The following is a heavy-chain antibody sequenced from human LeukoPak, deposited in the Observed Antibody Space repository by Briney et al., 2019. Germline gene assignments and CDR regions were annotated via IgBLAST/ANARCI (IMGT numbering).Heavy chain of an antibody. V-gene: IGHV3-30-3*02. CDR3: AKTASDSSGYYLMAPLDY. CDR2: ISYDGSNK. D-gene: IGHD3-22*01. CDR1: GFTFSSYA. Sequence: GGSLRLSCAASGFTFSSYAMHWVRQAPGKGLEWVAVISYDGSNKYYADSVKGRFTISRDNSKNTLYLQMNSLRAEDTAVYYCAKTASDSSGYYLMAPLDYWGQGTLVTVSS. J-gene: IGHJ4*02.